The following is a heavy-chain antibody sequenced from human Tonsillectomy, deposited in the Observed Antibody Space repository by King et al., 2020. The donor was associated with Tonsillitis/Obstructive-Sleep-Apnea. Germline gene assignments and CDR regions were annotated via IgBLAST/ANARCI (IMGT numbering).Heavy chain of an antibody. CDR3: ARRGVLWCRELFESDAFDI. Sequence: QLVQSGAEVKKPGESLKISCKGSGYSFTSYWIGWVRQMPGKGLEWMGIIYPGDSDTRYSPSFQGQVTISADKSISTAYLQWSSLKASDTAMYYCARRGVLWCRELFESDAFDIWGQGTMVTVSS. CDR1: GYSFTSYW. CDR2: IYPGDSDT. V-gene: IGHV5-51*01. D-gene: IGHD3-10*01. J-gene: IGHJ3*02.